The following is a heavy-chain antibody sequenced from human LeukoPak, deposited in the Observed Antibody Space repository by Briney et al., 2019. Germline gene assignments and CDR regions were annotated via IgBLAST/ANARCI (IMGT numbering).Heavy chain of an antibody. Sequence: ASVKVSCKASGYAFTSYHIHWIRQAPGQGHGWMGIIIPSSGSTTYAQKFQGRVTMTRDASTKTVYMELSSLTSDDTAVYFCARSDYNDYRGLGFWGQGTPVTVS. CDR1: GYAFTSYH. V-gene: IGHV1-46*01. J-gene: IGHJ4*02. CDR3: ARSDYNDYRGLGF. CDR2: IIPSSGST. D-gene: IGHD4-11*01.